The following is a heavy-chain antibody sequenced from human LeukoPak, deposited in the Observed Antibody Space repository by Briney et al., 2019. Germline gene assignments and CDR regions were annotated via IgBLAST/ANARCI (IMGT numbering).Heavy chain of an antibody. CDR1: GGXISNGGYY. CDR3: ARGGDRRGFDY. J-gene: IGHJ4*02. D-gene: IGHD1-14*01. CDR2: IYDSGTT. Sequence: PSQTLSLTCTVSGGXISNGGYYWSWIRQHPGKGLEWIGYIYDSGTTYYNPALQSRVTISVDTSDNQFSLKLRSLTAADTAVYYCARGGDRRGFDYWGQGILVTVSS. V-gene: IGHV4-31*03.